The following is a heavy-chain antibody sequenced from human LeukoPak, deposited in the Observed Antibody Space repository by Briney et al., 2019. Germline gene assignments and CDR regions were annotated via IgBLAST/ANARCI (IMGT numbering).Heavy chain of an antibody. D-gene: IGHD5-12*01. CDR2: INPSGGST. CDR3: ARGTRYSGYAIYYFDY. Sequence: ASVKVSCKAPGYTFTSYYMHWVRQAPGQGLEWMGIINPSGGSTSYAQKFQGRVTMTRDMSTSTVYMELSSLRSEDTAVYYCARGTRYSGYAIYYFDYWGQGTLVTVSS. V-gene: IGHV1-46*01. J-gene: IGHJ4*02. CDR1: GYTFTSYY.